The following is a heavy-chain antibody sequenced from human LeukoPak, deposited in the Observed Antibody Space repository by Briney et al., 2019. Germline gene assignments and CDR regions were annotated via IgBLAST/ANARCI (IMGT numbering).Heavy chain of an antibody. D-gene: IGHD1-20*01. V-gene: IGHV3-23*01. Sequence: QSGGSLRLSCAASGFTFSSYAMSWVRQAPGKGLEWVSAISGSGGSTYYADSVKGRFTISRDNSKNTLHLQMNSLRAEDTAVYYCAKDARPANWTNPAPDYWGQGTLVTVSS. CDR1: GFTFSSYA. J-gene: IGHJ4*02. CDR3: AKDARPANWTNPAPDY. CDR2: ISGSGGST.